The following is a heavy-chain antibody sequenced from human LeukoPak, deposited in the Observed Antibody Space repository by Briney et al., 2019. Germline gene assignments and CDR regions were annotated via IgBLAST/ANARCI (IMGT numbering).Heavy chain of an antibody. CDR1: GFTFSDYY. CDR2: ISGSGGST. CDR3: ADTIFGSMDV. Sequence: GGSLRLSCAASGFTFSDYYMSWIRQAPGKGLEWVSAISGSGGSTYYADSVKGRFTISRDNSKNTLYLQMNSLRAEDTAVYYCADTIFGSMDVWGKGTTVTVSS. J-gene: IGHJ6*03. V-gene: IGHV3-23*01. D-gene: IGHD3-3*01.